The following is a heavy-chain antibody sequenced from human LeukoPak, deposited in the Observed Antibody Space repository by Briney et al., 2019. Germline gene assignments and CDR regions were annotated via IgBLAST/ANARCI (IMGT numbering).Heavy chain of an antibody. D-gene: IGHD7-27*01. J-gene: IGHJ4*02. CDR1: GFAFDKYA. Sequence: GGSLRLSCAAFGFAFDKYAVSWVRQAPGKGLEWVSTITTSDGNTYYADSVKGRFTVSRDNSKNTLFLQMNSLRAEDTAVYYCAKDGGLWVSAHWGDSWGRGTLVTVSS. CDR3: AKDGGLWVSAHWGDS. V-gene: IGHV3-23*01. CDR2: ITTSDGNT.